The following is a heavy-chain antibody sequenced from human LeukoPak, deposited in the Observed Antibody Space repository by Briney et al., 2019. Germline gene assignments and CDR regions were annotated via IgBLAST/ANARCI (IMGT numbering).Heavy chain of an antibody. CDR3: VRGPIISSSDWYYEY. J-gene: IGHJ4*02. V-gene: IGHV3-48*04. Sequence: PGGSLRLSCAASGFTFSSYTMNWIRQPPGKGLEWVSNIGTSSTTIYYADSVQGRFTISRDTAKNSLYLQMNSLRAEDTALYHCVRGPIISSSDWYYEYWGQGTLVTVSS. CDR1: GFTFSSYT. D-gene: IGHD6-25*01. CDR2: IGTSSTTI.